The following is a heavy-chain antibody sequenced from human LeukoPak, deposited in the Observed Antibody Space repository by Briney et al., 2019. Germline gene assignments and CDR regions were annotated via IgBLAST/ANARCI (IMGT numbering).Heavy chain of an antibody. CDR1: GYTFTSYG. D-gene: IGHD2-15*01. J-gene: IGHJ4*02. CDR2: ISAYNGNT. Sequence: GASVKVSCKASGYTFTSYGISWGRQAPGQGLEWMGWISAYNGNTNYAQKLQGRVTMTTDTSTSTAYMELRSLRSDDTAVYYCAREAIYCSGGSCYEGRLDYWGQGTLVTVSS. V-gene: IGHV1-18*01. CDR3: AREAIYCSGGSCYEGRLDY.